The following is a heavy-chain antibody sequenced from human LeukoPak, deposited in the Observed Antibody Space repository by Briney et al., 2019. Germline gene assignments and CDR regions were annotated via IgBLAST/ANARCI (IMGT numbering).Heavy chain of an antibody. Sequence: GGSLRLSCAASGFTFSSYAMSWVRQAPGKGLEWVSAISGSGGSTYYADSVKGRFTISRDNSKNTLYLQMNSLRAEDTAVYYCAKDFHEGDQTSYYFDYWGQGTLVTVSS. V-gene: IGHV3-23*01. CDR3: AKDFHEGDQTSYYFDY. CDR2: ISGSGGST. CDR1: GFTFSSYA. D-gene: IGHD2-21*01. J-gene: IGHJ4*02.